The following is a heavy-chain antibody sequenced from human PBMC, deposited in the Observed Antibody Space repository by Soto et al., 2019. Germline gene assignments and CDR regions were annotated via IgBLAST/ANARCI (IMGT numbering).Heavy chain of an antibody. CDR2: TYNSGSS. J-gene: IGHJ4*02. Sequence: XETLCLTCTVARGSVSSGSYYWSWIRQPPGKGLEWIGYTYNSGSSNYNPSLKSRATISVDTPNNQFSLKLSSVTAADTAVYYCARDSKRAFDYCRKRTMVTVSS. CDR1: RGSVSSGSYY. CDR3: ARDSKRAFDY. V-gene: IGHV4-61*01.